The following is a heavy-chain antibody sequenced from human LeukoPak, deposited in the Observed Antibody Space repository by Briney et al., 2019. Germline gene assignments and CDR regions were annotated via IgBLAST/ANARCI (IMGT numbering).Heavy chain of an antibody. CDR1: GFRFSDSW. CDR3: AKDLRYLDWLLCFDY. V-gene: IGHV3-23*01. CDR2: ISGSGGST. Sequence: GGSLRLSCAASGFRFSDSWMDWVRQAPGKGLEWVSSISGSGGSTYYADSVKGRFTISRDNSKNTLYLQMNSLRAEDTAVYYCAKDLRYLDWLLCFDYWGQGTLVTVSS. J-gene: IGHJ4*02. D-gene: IGHD3-9*01.